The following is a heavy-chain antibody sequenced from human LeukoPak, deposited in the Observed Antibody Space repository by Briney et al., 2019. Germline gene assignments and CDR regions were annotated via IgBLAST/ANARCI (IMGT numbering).Heavy chain of an antibody. Sequence: GGSLRLSCAASGFVFSTFGVNWVRQAPGKGLQWVAHITSDSGYIYYADSVKGRFTISRDNAKNSLYLQMTSLRAEDAAVYYCAGGDFWRNVWGHGTTVTVSS. V-gene: IGHV3-21*01. D-gene: IGHD3-3*01. CDR1: GFVFSTFG. CDR3: AGGDFWRNV. J-gene: IGHJ6*02. CDR2: ITSDSGYI.